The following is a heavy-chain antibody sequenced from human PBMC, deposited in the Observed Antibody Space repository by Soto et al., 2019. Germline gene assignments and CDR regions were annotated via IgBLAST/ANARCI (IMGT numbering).Heavy chain of an antibody. Sequence: SGPTLVKPTQTLTLTCTFSGFSLSTSGMCVSWIRQPPGKALEWLALIDWDDDKYYSTSLKTRLTISKDTSKNQVVLTMTNMDPVDTATYYCARIESIAAPRAYYYGMDVWGQGTTVTVSS. CDR3: ARIESIAAPRAYYYGMDV. CDR2: IDWDDDK. CDR1: GFSLSTSGMC. D-gene: IGHD6-6*01. J-gene: IGHJ6*02. V-gene: IGHV2-70*01.